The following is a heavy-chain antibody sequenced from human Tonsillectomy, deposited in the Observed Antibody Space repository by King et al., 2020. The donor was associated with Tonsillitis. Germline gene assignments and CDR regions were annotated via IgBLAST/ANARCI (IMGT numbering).Heavy chain of an antibody. V-gene: IGHV3-23*04. CDR1: GFTFSSYA. CDR2: ISGSGGST. Sequence: VQLVESGGGLVQPGGSLRLSCAASGFTFSSYAMSWVRQAPGKGLEWVSAISGSGGSTFYADSVKGRFTISRDNSKNTLYLHMNSLRAGDTAVYYCAKDLPTYDDYDGKRFDYWGQGTLVTVSS. D-gene: IGHD4-23*01. J-gene: IGHJ4*02. CDR3: AKDLPTYDDYDGKRFDY.